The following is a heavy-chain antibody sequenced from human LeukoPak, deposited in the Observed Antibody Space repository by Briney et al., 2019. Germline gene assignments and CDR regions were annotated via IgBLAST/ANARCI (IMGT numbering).Heavy chain of an antibody. V-gene: IGHV4-59*08. J-gene: IGHJ3*01. CDR3: ARVKGSSWPWGAFDL. CDR2: IYYTGST. Sequence: SETLSLTCTVSGSSISGFYFSWIRQPPGKGLEWIGYIYYTGSTSYSPSLKSRVTMSLDTSKNQISLMMNSVTAEDTAVYYCARVKGSSWPWGAFDLWGQGTMITVSS. CDR1: GSSISGFY. D-gene: IGHD2-2*01.